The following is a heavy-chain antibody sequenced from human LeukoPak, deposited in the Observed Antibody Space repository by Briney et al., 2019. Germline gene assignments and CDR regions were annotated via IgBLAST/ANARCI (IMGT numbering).Heavy chain of an antibody. J-gene: IGHJ4*02. CDR1: GFTFSSYG. D-gene: IGHD1-7*01. CDR3: ATAGNYRFVN. V-gene: IGHV3-30*03. CDR2: ISYDGSNK. Sequence: GGSLRLSCAASGFTFSSYGMHWVRQAPGKGLEWVAVISYDGSNKYYADSVKGRFTISRDNSKNTLYLQMNSLRAEDTAVYYCATAGNYRFVNWGQGTLVTVSS.